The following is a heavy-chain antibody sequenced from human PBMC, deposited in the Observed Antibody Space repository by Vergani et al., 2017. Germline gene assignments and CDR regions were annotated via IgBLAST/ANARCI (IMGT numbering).Heavy chain of an antibody. CDR1: GFSLSRFW. CDR3: AKQYFVSGNYLFDY. D-gene: IGHD3-9*01. J-gene: IGHJ4*02. V-gene: IGHV3-7*03. CDR2: ISPDGSAT. Sequence: EVQLLESGGGLVQPGGSLRLSCAASGFSLSRFWMSWVRQAPAKGLEWVAHISPDGSATSYVDSVKGRFTISRDNSKNMLFLQMNNLRTEDTAIYYCAKQYFVSGNYLFDYWGQGTLVTVSP.